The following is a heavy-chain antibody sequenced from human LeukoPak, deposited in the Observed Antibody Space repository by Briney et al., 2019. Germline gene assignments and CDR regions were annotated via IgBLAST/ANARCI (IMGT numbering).Heavy chain of an antibody. CDR2: IYYSGST. J-gene: IGHJ6*04. CDR1: GGSVSSGSYY. Sequence: SETLSPTCTVSGGSVSSGSYYWSWIRQPPGKGLEWIGYIYYSGSTNYNPSLKSRVTISVDTSKNQFSLKLSSVTAADTAVYYCARDFRAGMDVWGKGTTVTVSS. CDR3: ARDFRAGMDV. V-gene: IGHV4-61*01.